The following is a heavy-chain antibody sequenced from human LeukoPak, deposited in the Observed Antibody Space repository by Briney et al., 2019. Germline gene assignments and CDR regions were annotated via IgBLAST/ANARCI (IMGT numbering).Heavy chain of an antibody. Sequence: GGSLRLSCAASGFTFSSYAMHWVRQAPGKGLEWVAVISYDGSNKYYADSVKGRFTISRDNSKNTLYLQMNSLRAEDTAVYYCARDTMVRGVYYFDYWGQGTLLTVSS. D-gene: IGHD3-10*01. V-gene: IGHV3-30-3*01. J-gene: IGHJ4*02. CDR2: ISYDGSNK. CDR3: ARDTMVRGVYYFDY. CDR1: GFTFSSYA.